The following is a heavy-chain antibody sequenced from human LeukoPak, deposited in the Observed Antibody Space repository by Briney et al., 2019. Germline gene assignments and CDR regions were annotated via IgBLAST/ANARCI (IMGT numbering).Heavy chain of an antibody. V-gene: IGHV4-61*01. CDR2: IYYSGST. Sequence: SETLSLTCTVSGGSVSSGSYYWSWIRQPPGKGLEWIGYIYYSGSTNYNPSLKSRVTISVDTSKNQFSLKVSSVTAADTAVYYCARGRSNYYGMDVWGQGTTVTVSS. CDR1: GGSVSSGSYY. CDR3: ARGRSNYYGMDV. J-gene: IGHJ6*02. D-gene: IGHD1-26*01.